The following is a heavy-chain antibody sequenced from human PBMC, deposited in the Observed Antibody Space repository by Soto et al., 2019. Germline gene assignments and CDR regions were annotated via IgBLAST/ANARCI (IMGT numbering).Heavy chain of an antibody. V-gene: IGHV4-39*01. CDR3: ARNNIFGVVYYRMDV. CDR2: IYYSGST. CDR1: GGSISSSSYY. D-gene: IGHD3-3*02. J-gene: IGHJ6*02. Sequence: PSETLSLTCTVSGGSISSSSYYWGWIRQPPGKGLEWIGSIYYSGSTYYNPSLKSRVTISVDTSKNQFSLKLSSVTAADTAVYYSARNNIFGVVYYRMDVWGQGTTVTVSS.